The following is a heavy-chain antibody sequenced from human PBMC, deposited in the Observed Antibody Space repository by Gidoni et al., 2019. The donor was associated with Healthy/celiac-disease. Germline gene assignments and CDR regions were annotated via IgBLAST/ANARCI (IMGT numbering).Heavy chain of an antibody. CDR2: ISGSGGST. V-gene: IGHV3-23*01. Sequence: EVQLLESGGGLVQPGGSLRLSCSASGFPFCSYAMSWVRQGPGKGLGWVSAISGSGGSTYYADSVKGRFTISRDNSKNTLYLQMNSLRAEDTAVYYCAKDSRVATVRGAFDIWGQGTMVTVSS. J-gene: IGHJ3*02. D-gene: IGHD5-12*01. CDR1: GFPFCSYA. CDR3: AKDSRVATVRGAFDI.